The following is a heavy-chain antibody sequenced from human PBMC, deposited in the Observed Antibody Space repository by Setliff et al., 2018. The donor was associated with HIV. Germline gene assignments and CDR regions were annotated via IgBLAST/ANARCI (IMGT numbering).Heavy chain of an antibody. CDR3: ARDYDSSSWYTAYLLDY. CDR1: DGSISTGSYY. Sequence: SETLSLTCTVADGSISTGSYYWSWVRQPAGRGLEWIGRIYTSGSTNYNPSLKSRVTMSVDTSKNQFSLNLTSVTAADTAVYYCARDYDSSSWYTAYLLDYWGQGTLVTVSS. V-gene: IGHV4-61*02. J-gene: IGHJ4*02. D-gene: IGHD6-13*01. CDR2: IYTSGST.